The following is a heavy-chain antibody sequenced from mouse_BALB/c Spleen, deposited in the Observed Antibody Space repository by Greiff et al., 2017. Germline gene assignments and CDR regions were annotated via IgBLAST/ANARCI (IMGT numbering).Heavy chain of an antibody. CDR3: ARTLPYYYAMDY. D-gene: IGHD5-5*01. Sequence: QVQLKESGPGLVQPSQSLSITCTVSGFSLTSCGVHWVRQSPGKGLEWLGVIWSGGSTDYNAAFISRLSISKDNSKSQVFFKMNSLQANDTAIYYCARTLPYYYAMDYWGQGTSVTVSS. J-gene: IGHJ4*01. V-gene: IGHV2-2*02. CDR1: GFSLTSCG. CDR2: IWSGGST.